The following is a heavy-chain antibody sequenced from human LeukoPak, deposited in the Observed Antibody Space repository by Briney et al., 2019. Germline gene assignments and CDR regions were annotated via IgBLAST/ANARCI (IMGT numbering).Heavy chain of an antibody. CDR3: ARLSSSESYCVDY. V-gene: IGHV4-59*08. J-gene: IGHJ4*02. CDR2: MYYSGST. CDR1: GGSISSYY. D-gene: IGHD1-26*01. Sequence: SETLSLTCTVSGGSISSYYWSWIRQPPGKGLEWIGYMYYSGSTNYNPSLKSRVTISVDTSKNQFSLKLSSVTAADTAVYYCARLSSSESYCVDYWGQGTLVTVSS.